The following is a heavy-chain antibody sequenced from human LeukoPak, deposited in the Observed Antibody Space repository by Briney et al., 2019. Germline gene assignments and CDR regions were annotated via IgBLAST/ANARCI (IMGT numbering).Heavy chain of an antibody. CDR1: GFTFSSYA. CDR3: ARGSQQLVDSADY. Sequence: GRSLRLSCAASGFTFSSYAMHWVRQAPGKGLGWVAVISYDGSNKYYADSVKGRFIISRDNSKNTLYLQMNSLRAEDTAVYYCARGSQQLVDSADYWGQGTLVTVSS. J-gene: IGHJ4*02. CDR2: ISYDGSNK. V-gene: IGHV3-30*04. D-gene: IGHD6-13*01.